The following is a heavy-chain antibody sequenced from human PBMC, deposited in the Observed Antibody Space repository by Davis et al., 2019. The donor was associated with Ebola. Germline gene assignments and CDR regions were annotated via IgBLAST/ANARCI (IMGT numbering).Heavy chain of an antibody. CDR3: ARGLNYGSGSYYMDV. D-gene: IGHD3-10*01. V-gene: IGHV4-4*07. J-gene: IGHJ6*03. CDR2: IYTSGST. CDR1: GGSISSYY. Sequence: PSETLSLTCTVSGGSISSYYWSWIRQPAGKGLEWIGRIYTSGSTNYNPSLKSRVTISVDTSKNQFSLKLSSVTAADTAVYYCARGLNYGSGSYYMDVWGKGTTVTVSS.